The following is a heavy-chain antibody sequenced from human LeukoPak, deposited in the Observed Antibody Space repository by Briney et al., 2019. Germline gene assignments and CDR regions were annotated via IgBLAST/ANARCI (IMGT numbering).Heavy chain of an antibody. Sequence: GGSLRLSCAASGFTFDDYAMHWVRQGPGKGLEWISGITWNTDTIGYADSVMGRFTISRDNAKNSLYLQMNSLRAEDTALYYCAEDIPVGATPYYFDSWGQGTLVTVSS. V-gene: IGHV3-9*01. J-gene: IGHJ4*02. CDR2: ITWNTDTI. CDR1: GFTFDDYA. D-gene: IGHD1-26*01. CDR3: AEDIPVGATPYYFDS.